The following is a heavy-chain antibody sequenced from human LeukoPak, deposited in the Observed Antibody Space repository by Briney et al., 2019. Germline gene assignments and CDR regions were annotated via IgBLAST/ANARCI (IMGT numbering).Heavy chain of an antibody. CDR1: GFTFSSYG. Sequence: GGSLRLSCAASGFTFSSYGMHWVRQAPGKGLEYVSAISDNGGRTYYANSVKGRFTISRDNSKNTLYLQMNSLRAEDTAVYYCAKAPPTRYYYYGMDVWGQGTTVTVSS. CDR3: AKAPPTRYYYYGMDV. J-gene: IGHJ6*02. CDR2: ISDNGGRT. D-gene: IGHD3-10*01. V-gene: IGHV3-64*01.